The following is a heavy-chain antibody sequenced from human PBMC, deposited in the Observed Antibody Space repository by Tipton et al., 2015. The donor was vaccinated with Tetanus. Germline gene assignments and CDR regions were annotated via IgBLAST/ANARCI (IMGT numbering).Heavy chain of an antibody. J-gene: IGHJ3*02. CDR3: ARDRSDYYDSSGYYPDAFDI. CDR2: IIPIFGTA. CDR1: GGTFSSYA. D-gene: IGHD3-22*01. V-gene: IGHV1-69*01. Sequence: QVQLVQSGAEVKKPGSSVKVSCKASGGTFSSYAISWVRQAPGQGLEWMGGIIPIFGTANYAQKFQGRVTITADESTSTAYMELSSLRSEDTAAYYCARDRSDYYDSSGYYPDAFDIWGQGTMVTVSS.